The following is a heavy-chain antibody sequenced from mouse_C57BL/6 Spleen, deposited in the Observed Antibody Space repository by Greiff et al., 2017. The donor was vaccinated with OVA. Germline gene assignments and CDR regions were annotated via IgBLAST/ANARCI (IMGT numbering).Heavy chain of an antibody. CDR1: GFNIKNTY. CDR3: AEAYDYDGAWFAY. CDR2: IDPANGNT. Sequence: VQLQQSVAELVRPGASVKLSCTASGFNIKNTYMHWVKQRPEQGLEWIGRIDPANGNTKYAPKFQGKAAITADTSSNTAYLQLSSLTSEDTAIYYCAEAYDYDGAWFAYWGQGTLVTVSA. J-gene: IGHJ3*01. V-gene: IGHV14-3*01. D-gene: IGHD2-4*01.